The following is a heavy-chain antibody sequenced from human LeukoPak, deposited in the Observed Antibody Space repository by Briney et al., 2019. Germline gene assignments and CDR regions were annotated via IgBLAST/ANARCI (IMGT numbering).Heavy chain of an antibody. V-gene: IGHV4-34*01. CDR2: INHSGST. CDR3: ASGGETGDPFDY. D-gene: IGHD7-27*01. CDR1: GGSISSYY. J-gene: IGHJ4*02. Sequence: KPSETLSLTCTVSGGSISSYYWSWIRQPPGKGLEWIGEINHSGSTNYNPSLKSRVTISVDTSKNQFSLKLSSVTAADTAVYYCASGGETGDPFDYWGQGTLVTVSS.